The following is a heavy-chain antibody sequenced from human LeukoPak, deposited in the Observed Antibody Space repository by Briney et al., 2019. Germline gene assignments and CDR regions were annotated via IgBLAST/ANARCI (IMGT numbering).Heavy chain of an antibody. D-gene: IGHD5-24*01. CDR1: GGSISSYY. Sequence: PSETLSHTCTVSGGSISSYYWSWLRQPPGKGLEWIGYIYYSGSTNYNPSLKSRVTISVDTSKNQFSLKLSSVTAADTAVYYCARDYKDYYYGMDVWGQGTTVTVSS. CDR3: ARDYKDYYYGMDV. CDR2: IYYSGST. J-gene: IGHJ6*02. V-gene: IGHV4-59*01.